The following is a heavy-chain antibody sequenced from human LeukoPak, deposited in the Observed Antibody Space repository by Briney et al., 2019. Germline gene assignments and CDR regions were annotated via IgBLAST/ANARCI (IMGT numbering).Heavy chain of an antibody. Sequence: SETLSLTCTVSGGSISSYYWSWIRQPPGKGLEWIGYIYYSGSTNYNPSLKSRVTISVDTSKNQFSLKLSSVTAADTAVYYCARMMTLVQGEFDYWGQGTLVTVSS. D-gene: IGHD3-16*01. V-gene: IGHV4-59*01. CDR3: ARMMTLVQGEFDY. J-gene: IGHJ4*02. CDR2: IYYSGST. CDR1: GGSISSYY.